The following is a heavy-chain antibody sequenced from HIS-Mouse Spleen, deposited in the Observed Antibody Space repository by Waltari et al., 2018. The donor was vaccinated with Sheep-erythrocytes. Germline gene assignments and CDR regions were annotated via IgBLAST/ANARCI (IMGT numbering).Heavy chain of an antibody. CDR2: IKSKTDGGTT. D-gene: IGHD3-3*01. CDR3: TTDLYYDFWSGSKYFDY. V-gene: IGHV3-15*01. CDR1: GFTFSSAG. J-gene: IGHJ4*02. Sequence: EVQLVESGGGLVKPGGSLRRSCAASGFTFSSAGLSWVRQVPGKGLEWVGRIKSKTDGGTTDYAAPVKGRFTISRDDSKNTLYLQMNSLKTEDTAVYYCTTDLYYDFWSGSKYFDYWGQGTLVTVSS.